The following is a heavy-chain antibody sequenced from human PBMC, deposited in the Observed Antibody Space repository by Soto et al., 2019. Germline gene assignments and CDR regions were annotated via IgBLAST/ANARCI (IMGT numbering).Heavy chain of an antibody. CDR2: TYYSEST. V-gene: IGHV4-61*01. D-gene: IGHD3-3*01. CDR3: ARGGITIFGPLSYYYGMDV. Sequence: PSETLSLTCTVSGGSVSSGSSYWSWLRQPPGKGLEGIGYTYYSESTNYNPSLKSRVTISVHTSKNQFSLKLSSVTAADTDVYYCARGGITIFGPLSYYYGMDVWGQGTTVTVSS. J-gene: IGHJ6*02. CDR1: GGSVSSGSSY.